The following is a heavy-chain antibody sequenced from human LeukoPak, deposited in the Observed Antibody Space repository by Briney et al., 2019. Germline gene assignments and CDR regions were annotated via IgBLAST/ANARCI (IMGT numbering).Heavy chain of an antibody. CDR1: GGSISSSSYY. D-gene: IGHD5-12*01. CDR3: ARDNYDYAPPAWMDY. Sequence: SETLSLTCTVSGGSISSSSYYWGWIRQPPGKGLEWIGSIYYSGSTYYNPSLKSRVTISVDTSKNQFSLKLSSVTAADTAVYYCARDNYDYAPPAWMDYWGQGTLVTVSS. V-gene: IGHV4-39*07. CDR2: IYYSGST. J-gene: IGHJ4*02.